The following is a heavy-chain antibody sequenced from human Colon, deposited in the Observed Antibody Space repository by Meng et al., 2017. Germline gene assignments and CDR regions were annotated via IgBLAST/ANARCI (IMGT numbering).Heavy chain of an antibody. Sequence: QVHLQESGPGLVKPSETLSLTCIVSGGSISGYYWSWVRQPPGKGLEWIAYIHYTGSTEYNSSLKSRVTISVDTSKNQLSLRLTSMTTADTAMYYCVRSGPTVTTGWFDPWGQGTLVTVSS. CDR1: GGSISGYY. V-gene: IGHV4-59*01. D-gene: IGHD4-11*01. J-gene: IGHJ5*02. CDR3: VRSGPTVTTGWFDP. CDR2: IHYTGST.